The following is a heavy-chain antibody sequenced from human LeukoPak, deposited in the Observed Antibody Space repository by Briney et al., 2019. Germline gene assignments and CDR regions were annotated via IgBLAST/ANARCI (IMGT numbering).Heavy chain of an antibody. Sequence: GGSLRLSCAASGFTFSGFWMHWVRQTPGKGPEWVSRISTDGTTTSHADSVKGRFTISRDNAKNTLYLQMNSLRAEDTAVYYCARFSSGCSTSSCYLTYWGQGTLVTVS. CDR2: ISTDGTTT. CDR1: GFTFSGFW. V-gene: IGHV3-74*01. J-gene: IGHJ4*02. CDR3: ARFSSGCSTSSCYLTY. D-gene: IGHD2-2*01.